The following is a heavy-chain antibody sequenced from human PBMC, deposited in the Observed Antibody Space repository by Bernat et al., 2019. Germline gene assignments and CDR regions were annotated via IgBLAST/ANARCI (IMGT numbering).Heavy chain of an antibody. D-gene: IGHD6-19*01. CDR2: IKSKTDGGTT. Sequence: EVQLVESGGGLVKPGGSLRLSCAASGFTFTNAWMNWVRQAPGKGLEWVGRIKSKTDGGTTDYAAPVKGRFTISRDDSKNTLYLQMNSLKTEDTAVYYCTTGKGWYTAFDIWGQGTMVTVSS. V-gene: IGHV3-15*07. J-gene: IGHJ3*02. CDR3: TTGKGWYTAFDI. CDR1: GFTFTNAW.